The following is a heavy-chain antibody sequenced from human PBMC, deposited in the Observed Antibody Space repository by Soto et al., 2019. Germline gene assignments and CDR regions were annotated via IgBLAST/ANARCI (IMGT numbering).Heavy chain of an antibody. J-gene: IGHJ6*02. CDR1: GFTFSSYW. V-gene: IGHV3-74*01. D-gene: IGHD4-17*01. Sequence: EVQLVESGGGLVQPGGSLRLSCAASGFTFSSYWMHWVRQAPGKGLVWVSRINSDGSSTSYADSVKGRFTISRDNAKNTLYLQMNSLRAEDTAVYYCARGGSTTVGYYYYGMDVWGQGTTVTVSS. CDR2: INSDGSST. CDR3: ARGGSTTVGYYYYGMDV.